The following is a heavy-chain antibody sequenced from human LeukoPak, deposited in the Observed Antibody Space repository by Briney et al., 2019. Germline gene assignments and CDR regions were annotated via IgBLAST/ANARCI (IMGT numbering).Heavy chain of an antibody. CDR3: ARLTTSHYGYYYYYMDV. Sequence: SQTLSLTCAVSGYSISSGYYWGWIRQPPGKGLEWIGSIYHSGSTYYNPSLKSRVTISVDTSKNQFSLKLSSVTAADTAVYYCARLTTSHYGYYYYYMDVWGKGTTVTVSS. CDR1: GYSISSGYY. J-gene: IGHJ6*03. CDR2: IYHSGST. V-gene: IGHV4-38-2*01. D-gene: IGHD4-17*01.